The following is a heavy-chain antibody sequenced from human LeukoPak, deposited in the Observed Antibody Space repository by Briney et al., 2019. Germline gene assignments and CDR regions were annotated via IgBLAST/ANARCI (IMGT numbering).Heavy chain of an antibody. J-gene: IGHJ1*01. V-gene: IGHV3-23*01. Sequence: GGSLRLSCAASGFTFSSYGMSWVRQAPGKGLEWVSAISGTGGTTYYADSVKGRFTISRDNSKNTLYLQMISLRAEDTAMYYCAKDDDWGRFNHWGQGTLVTVSS. CDR2: ISGTGGTT. CDR3: AKDDDWGRFNH. CDR1: GFTFSSYG. D-gene: IGHD3-16*01.